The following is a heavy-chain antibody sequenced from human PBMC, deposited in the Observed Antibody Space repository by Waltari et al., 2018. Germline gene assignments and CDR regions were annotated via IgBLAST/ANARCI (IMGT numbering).Heavy chain of an antibody. CDR2: ISSSSSTI. Sequence: ELQLVESGGGLVQPGGSLRLSCAAPGFTLSSSSMNWARPAPGKGLEWVSCISSSSSTIYYADSVKGRFTISRDNAKNSLYLQMNSLRAEDTAVYYCARDITGTQYFQHWGQGTLVTVSS. D-gene: IGHD1-20*01. CDR3: ARDITGTQYFQH. J-gene: IGHJ1*01. V-gene: IGHV3-48*04. CDR1: GFTLSSSS.